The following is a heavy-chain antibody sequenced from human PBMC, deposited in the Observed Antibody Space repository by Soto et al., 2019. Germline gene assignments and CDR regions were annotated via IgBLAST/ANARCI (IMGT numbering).Heavy chain of an antibody. CDR3: AKETATSVDYYYFYGLDV. J-gene: IGHJ6*02. V-gene: IGHV3-30*18. Sequence: QVQLVESGGGVVQPGRSLRLSCSASGFIFGTYGMDWVRQAPGKRLEWVALISYDGNKEFYADSVKGRFTISRDNSRNTLYLHMNSLKPEDTAMYYCAKETATSVDYYYFYGLDVWGPGTTVSVSS. CDR2: ISYDGNKE. D-gene: IGHD1-1*01. CDR1: GFIFGTYG.